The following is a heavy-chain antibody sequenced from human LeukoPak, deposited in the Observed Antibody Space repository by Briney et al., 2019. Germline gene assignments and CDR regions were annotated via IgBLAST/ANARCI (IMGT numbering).Heavy chain of an antibody. Sequence: GASVKVSCKASRYMFTTYSMHWVRQAPGQRLEWMGWISGGGGNTKYLEKFQGRITITGDTSASTVYMELSSLRFEDTAVYYCANAFYGDLRVWGQETLVPVSS. V-gene: IGHV1-3*01. J-gene: IGHJ4*02. D-gene: IGHD4-17*01. CDR2: ISGGGGNT. CDR3: ANAFYGDLRV. CDR1: RYMFTTYS.